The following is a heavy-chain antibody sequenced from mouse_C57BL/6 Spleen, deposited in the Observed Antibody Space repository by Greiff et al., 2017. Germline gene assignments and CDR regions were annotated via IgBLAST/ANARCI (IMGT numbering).Heavy chain of an antibody. CDR2: IYPGSGNT. Sequence: VQLQQSGAELVRPGASVKLSCKASGYTFTDYYINWVKQRPGQGLEWIARIYPGSGNTYYNEKFKGKATLTAEKSSSTAYMQLSSLTSEDSAVYFCATAQAGYYFDYWGQGTTLTVSS. CDR3: ATAQAGYYFDY. CDR1: GYTFTDYY. V-gene: IGHV1-76*01. D-gene: IGHD3-2*02. J-gene: IGHJ2*01.